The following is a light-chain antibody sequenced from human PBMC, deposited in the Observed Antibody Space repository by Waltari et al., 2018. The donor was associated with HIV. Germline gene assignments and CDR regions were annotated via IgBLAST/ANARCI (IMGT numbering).Light chain of an antibody. CDR3: YSTSDDNVV. Sequence: SYELTQPSSVSVSQGQTARITCSGDKLPEKYARWFQQRPGQAPVLLIYKDTERPSWISERFSGSSSGTTVTLTITGAQVEDEADYYCYSTSDDNVVFGGGTKLMVL. J-gene: IGLJ2*01. CDR1: KLPEKY. V-gene: IGLV3-27*01. CDR2: KDT.